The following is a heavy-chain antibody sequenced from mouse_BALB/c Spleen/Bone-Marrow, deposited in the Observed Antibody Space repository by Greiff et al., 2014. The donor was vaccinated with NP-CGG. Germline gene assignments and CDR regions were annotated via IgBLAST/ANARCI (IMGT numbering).Heavy chain of an antibody. D-gene: IGHD1-2*01. CDR3: ARYYYGFLDY. CDR2: IWAGGST. Sequence: VKLVESGPGLVAPSQSLSITCTVSGFSLTSYGVHWVRQPPGKGLEWLGVIWAGGSTNYNSTLMSRLTISKDNSKSQVFLKMNSLQTGDTAMYYCARYYYGFLDYWGQGTTLTVPS. CDR1: GFSLTSYG. V-gene: IGHV2-9*02. J-gene: IGHJ2*01.